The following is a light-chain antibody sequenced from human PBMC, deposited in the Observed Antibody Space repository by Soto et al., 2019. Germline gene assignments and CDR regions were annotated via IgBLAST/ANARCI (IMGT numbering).Light chain of an antibody. Sequence: QSALTQPASVSGSPGQSITISCTGTNSDVGSYNLVSWYQQHPGKAPKLMIYEGSKRPSGLSNRFSGSKSGNTASLTISGLQAEDETDYYCCSYAGSNTWVFGGGTKLTVL. V-gene: IGLV2-23*01. CDR1: NSDVGSYNL. CDR2: EGS. CDR3: CSYAGSNTWV. J-gene: IGLJ3*02.